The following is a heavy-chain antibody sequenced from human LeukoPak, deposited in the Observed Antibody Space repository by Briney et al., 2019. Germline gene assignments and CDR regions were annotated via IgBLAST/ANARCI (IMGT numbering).Heavy chain of an antibody. CDR3: ARDIYGSGYGYFDQ. V-gene: IGHV4-59*01. CDR2: IHYTGET. D-gene: IGHD3-10*01. Sequence: SETLSLTCSVSGVSMSTYFWSWIRQPPGKGLEWLAFIHYTGETNYNPSLRSRLTISVDTSKNQFSLRLSSLTAADTAIYYCARDIYGSGYGYFDQWGQGALVTVSS. CDR1: GVSMSTYF. J-gene: IGHJ4*02.